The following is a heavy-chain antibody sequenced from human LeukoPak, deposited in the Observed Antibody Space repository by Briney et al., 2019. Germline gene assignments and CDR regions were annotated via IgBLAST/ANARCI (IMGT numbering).Heavy chain of an antibody. J-gene: IGHJ5*02. CDR3: ARGGEPITIFGVVLRTKLNWFDP. V-gene: IGHV1-8*01. CDR2: MNPNSGNT. D-gene: IGHD3-3*01. Sequence: GASVKVSCKASGYTFTSYDINWVRQATGQGLEWMGWMNPNSGNTGYAQKFQGRVTMTRNTSISTAYMELSSLRSEDTAVYYCARGGEPITIFGVVLRTKLNWFDPWGQGTLVTVSS. CDR1: GYTFTSYD.